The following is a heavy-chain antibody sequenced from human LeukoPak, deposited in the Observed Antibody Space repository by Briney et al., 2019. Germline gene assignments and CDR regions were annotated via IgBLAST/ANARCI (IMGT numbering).Heavy chain of an antibody. CDR2: IYTSGST. V-gene: IGHV4-4*07. CDR1: GGSISSYY. J-gene: IGHJ3*02. Sequence: SETLSLTCTVSGGSISSYYWSWIRQPAGKGLEWIGRIYTSGSTNYNPSLKSRVTVSVDTSKNQFSLKLSSVTAADTAVYYCVRAATSGSYLQLLDAFDIWGQGTMVTVSS. D-gene: IGHD1-26*01. CDR3: VRAATSGSYLQLLDAFDI.